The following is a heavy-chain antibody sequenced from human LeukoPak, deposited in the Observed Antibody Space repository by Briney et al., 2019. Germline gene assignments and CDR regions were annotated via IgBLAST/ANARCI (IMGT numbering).Heavy chain of an antibody. J-gene: IGHJ6*02. CDR3: ARDCSGGSCYYGGLYYYYGMDV. CDR2: IYYSGST. V-gene: IGHV4-59*01. CDR1: GGSISSYY. D-gene: IGHD2-15*01. Sequence: SETLSLTCTVSGGSISSYYWSWIRQPPGKGLEWIGYIYYSGSTNYNPSLKSRVTISVDTSKNQFSLKLSSVTAADTAVYYCARDCSGGSCYYGGLYYYYGMDVWGQGTTVTVSS.